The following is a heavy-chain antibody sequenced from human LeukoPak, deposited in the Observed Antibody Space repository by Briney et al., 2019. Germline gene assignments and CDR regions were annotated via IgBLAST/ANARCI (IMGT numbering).Heavy chain of an antibody. CDR3: ARAMGTSYGFWSGSYTVSYYYYMDV. V-gene: IGHV3-7*01. CDR1: GFTFSSYS. D-gene: IGHD3-3*01. Sequence: GGSLRLSCAPFGFTFSSYSMSWVRQAPGKGPEWVANIKQDGSEKHYVDSVKGRFSISRDNPKNSLYLQMSSLRAEDTAVYYCARAMGTSYGFWSGSYTVSYYYYMDVWGKGTTVAVS. CDR2: IKQDGSEK. J-gene: IGHJ6*03.